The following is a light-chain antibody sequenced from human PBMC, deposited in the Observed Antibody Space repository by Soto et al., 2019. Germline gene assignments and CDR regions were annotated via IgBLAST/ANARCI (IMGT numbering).Light chain of an antibody. Sequence: QSALTQPRSVSGSPGQSVTISCSGTSSYVSWYQQHPGRAPKLIISDATERPSGVPDRFYGSKSGSTASLTISGLQADDEADYYCSSSVRPYIVLIGGGTKLTVL. CDR1: SSY. J-gene: IGLJ2*01. V-gene: IGLV2-11*01. CDR2: DAT. CDR3: SSSVRPYIVL.